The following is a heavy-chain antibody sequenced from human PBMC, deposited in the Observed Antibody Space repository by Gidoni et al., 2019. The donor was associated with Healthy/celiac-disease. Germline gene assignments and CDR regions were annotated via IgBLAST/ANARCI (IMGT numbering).Heavy chain of an antibody. CDR3: ARSYYYDSSGYYWYFDL. CDR1: GGSISSYY. CDR2: IYYSGRT. V-gene: IGHV4-59*08. J-gene: IGHJ2*01. D-gene: IGHD3-22*01. Sequence: QVQLQESGPGLVKPSETLSLTCPVPGGSISSYYWSWLRQPPGKGLEWIGYIYYSGRTNYNPSLKSRVTISVDTSKNQFSLKLSSVTAADTAVYYCARSYYYDSSGYYWYFDLWGRGTLVTVSS.